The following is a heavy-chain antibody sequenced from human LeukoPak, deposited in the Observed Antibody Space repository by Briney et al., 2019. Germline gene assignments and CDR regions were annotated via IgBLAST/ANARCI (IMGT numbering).Heavy chain of an antibody. CDR3: AGWSVVVVPAANYYYYYGMDV. J-gene: IGHJ6*02. CDR2: IYYSGST. Sequence: SETLSLTCTVSGGSISSYYWSWIRQPPGKGLEWIGYIYYSGSTNYNPSLKSRVTISVDTSKNQFSPKLSSVTAADTAVYYCAGWSVVVVPAANYYYYYGMDVWGQGTTVTVSS. D-gene: IGHD2-2*01. V-gene: IGHV4-59*01. CDR1: GGSISSYY.